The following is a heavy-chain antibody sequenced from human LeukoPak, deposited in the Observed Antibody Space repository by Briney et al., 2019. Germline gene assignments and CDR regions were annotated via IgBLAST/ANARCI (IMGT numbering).Heavy chain of an antibody. CDR1: GFTFSSYA. D-gene: IGHD3-10*01. V-gene: IGHV3-23*01. J-gene: IGHJ6*03. Sequence: PGGSLRLSCAASGFTFSSYAMSWVRQAPGKGLEWVSAISGSGGSTYYADSVKGRFTISRDNSMNTLYLQMNSLRAEDTAVYYCARWFGELLHLDYYYYYMDVWGKGTTVTVSS. CDR2: ISGSGGST. CDR3: ARWFGELLHLDYYYYYMDV.